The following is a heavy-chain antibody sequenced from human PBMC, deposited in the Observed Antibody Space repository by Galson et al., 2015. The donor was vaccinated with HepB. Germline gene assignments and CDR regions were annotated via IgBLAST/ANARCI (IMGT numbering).Heavy chain of an antibody. V-gene: IGHV1-18*01. CDR1: GYIFSSHG. J-gene: IGHJ4*02. Sequence: SVKVSCKASGYIFSSHGISWVRQAPGQGLEWMGWISAYNGNTNYAQKFQGRVTMTTDTSTSTAYMELRSLTSDDTAVYYCAIIPQQGIAATGNYWGQGTLVTVSS. D-gene: IGHD6-13*01. CDR2: ISAYNGNT. CDR3: AIIPQQGIAATGNY.